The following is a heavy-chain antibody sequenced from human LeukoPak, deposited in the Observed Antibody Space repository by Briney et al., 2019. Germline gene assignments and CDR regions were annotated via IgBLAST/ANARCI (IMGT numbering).Heavy chain of an antibody. CDR2: VSGSGGRT. J-gene: IGHJ4*01. V-gene: IGHV3-23*01. CDR1: GFTFNDFD. CDR3: AREGSMPGTGYLGC. D-gene: IGHD2-8*02. Sequence: GGSLRLSCAASGFTFNDFDMSWVRRAPGKGLEWVSRVSGSGGRTLYADSVKGRFTISRDNSKNTVYLQLNSLRVDDTAVYFCAREGSMPGTGYLGCWGHGTLVTVSS.